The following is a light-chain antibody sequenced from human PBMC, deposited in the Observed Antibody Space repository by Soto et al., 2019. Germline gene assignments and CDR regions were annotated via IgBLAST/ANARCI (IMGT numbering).Light chain of an antibody. J-gene: IGKJ2*01. V-gene: IGKV4-1*01. Sequence: DIVMTQSPDSLAVSLGERATINCKSSQSVLHSSNNKNYLAWYQQKPGQPPKLLINWASTRESGVPDRFSGSGSGTDFTLTISSLQAEDVAVYYCQQYYSTPYTFGQRTKVDIK. CDR2: WAS. CDR3: QQYYSTPYT. CDR1: QSVLHSSNNKNY.